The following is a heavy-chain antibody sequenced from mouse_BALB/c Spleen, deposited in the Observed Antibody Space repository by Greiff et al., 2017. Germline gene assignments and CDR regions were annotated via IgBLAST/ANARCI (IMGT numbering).Heavy chain of an antibody. V-gene: IGHV5-4*02. CDR1: GFTFSDYY. D-gene: IGHD2-4*01. J-gene: IGHJ1*01. CDR2: ISDGGSYT. Sequence: DVKLVESGGGLVKPGGSLKLSCAASGFTFSDYYMYWVRQTPEKRLEWVATISDGGSYTYYPDSVKGRFTISRDNAKNNLYLQMSSLKSEDTAMYYCARRPDYDWYFDVWGAGTTVTVSS. CDR3: ARRPDYDWYFDV.